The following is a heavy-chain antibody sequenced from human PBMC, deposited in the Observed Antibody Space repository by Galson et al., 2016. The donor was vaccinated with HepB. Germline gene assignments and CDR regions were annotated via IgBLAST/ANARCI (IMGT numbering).Heavy chain of an antibody. CDR2: IYYNGST. CDR1: GDSISSISYY. CDR3: ARGDDFWSGYSDY. Sequence: ATLSPTCTVSGDSISSISYYWGWIRQPPGKGLEWIGSIYYNGSTYYNPSLKSRVTISVDKSKNQFSRKLSSVTAADTAVYYCARGDDFWSGYSDYWGQGTLVTVSS. D-gene: IGHD3-3*01. V-gene: IGHV4-39*07. J-gene: IGHJ4*02.